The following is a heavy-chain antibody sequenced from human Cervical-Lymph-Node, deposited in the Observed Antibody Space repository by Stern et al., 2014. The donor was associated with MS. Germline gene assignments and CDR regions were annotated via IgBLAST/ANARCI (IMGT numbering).Heavy chain of an antibody. D-gene: IGHD6-19*01. J-gene: IGHJ4*02. Sequence: EVQLVESGGGLVQPGRSLRLSCTASGFSFDGYAMHWVRQTPAKGLEWVAGISWNSNSIAHASYVKGRFSITRYNANNSLSLELNNLSPEDTAFYYCVKDVASNIAVSFDHWGQGTLVTVSS. CDR1: GFSFDGYA. CDR2: ISWNSNSI. V-gene: IGHV3-9*01. CDR3: VKDVASNIAVSFDH.